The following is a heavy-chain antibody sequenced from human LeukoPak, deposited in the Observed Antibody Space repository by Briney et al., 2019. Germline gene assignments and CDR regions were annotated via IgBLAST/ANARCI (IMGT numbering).Heavy chain of an antibody. Sequence: SETLSLTCTVSGGSISSGGYYWSWIRQHPGTGLEWIGYIYYSGSTYYNPSLKSRVTISVDTPKNQFSLKLSSVTAADTAVYYCARDGLGSSGFDYWGQGTLVTVSS. J-gene: IGHJ4*02. CDR2: IYYSGST. CDR1: GGSISSGGYY. CDR3: ARDGLGSSGFDY. V-gene: IGHV4-31*03. D-gene: IGHD6-6*01.